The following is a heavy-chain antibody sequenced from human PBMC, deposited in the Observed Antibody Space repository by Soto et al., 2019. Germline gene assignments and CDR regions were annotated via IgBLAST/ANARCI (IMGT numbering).Heavy chain of an antibody. CDR2: MSYDGSNE. CDR3: AKDGSDNFDY. Sequence: QVQLVESGGGVVQPGRSLRLSCAASGFTFSHYDMHWVRQAPGKGLEWVALMSYDGSNEYYADSVKGRFTISRDNSKNTLYLQMNSLRAEDTAVYYCAKDGSDNFDYWGQGTLVTVSS. D-gene: IGHD1-26*01. J-gene: IGHJ4*01. CDR1: GFTFSHYD. V-gene: IGHV3-30*18.